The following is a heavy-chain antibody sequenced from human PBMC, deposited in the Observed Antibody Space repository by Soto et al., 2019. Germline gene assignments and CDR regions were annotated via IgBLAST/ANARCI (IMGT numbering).Heavy chain of an antibody. CDR2: IWHDGSNE. Sequence: QVQLVESGGGVAQPGRSLRLSCVASGFTFTSYGMHWVRQAPGKGLEWVAVIWHDGSNEYYADSVRGRFTISRDNSKKTLYLQMNRLRAEDTAVYYCARASPPDYWGQGTLVTVSS. CDR1: GFTFTSYG. V-gene: IGHV3-33*01. J-gene: IGHJ4*02. CDR3: ARASPPDY.